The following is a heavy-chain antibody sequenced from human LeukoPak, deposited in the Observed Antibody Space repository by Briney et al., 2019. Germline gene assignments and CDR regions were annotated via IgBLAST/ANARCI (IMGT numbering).Heavy chain of an antibody. CDR3: ARDYGSGSYSSEFDY. D-gene: IGHD3-10*01. CDR2: INPNSGAT. CDR1: GYTFTGYY. J-gene: IGHJ4*02. Sequence: GASVKVSCKASGYTFTGYYMNWVRQAPGQGLEWMGWINPNSGATNYARKFQGRVTMTRDTSISTTYMELSRLRSDDTAVYYCARDYGSGSYSSEFDYWGQGTLVTVSS. V-gene: IGHV1-2*02.